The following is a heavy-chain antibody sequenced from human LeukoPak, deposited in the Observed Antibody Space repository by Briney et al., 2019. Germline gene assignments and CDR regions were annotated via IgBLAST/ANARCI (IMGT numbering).Heavy chain of an antibody. CDR1: GGSISSGSYY. CDR2: IYTSGST. CDR3: ARDRGAARPRSPGSDAFDT. Sequence: PSETLSLTCTVSGGSISSGSYYWSWIRQPVGKGLEWIGRIYTSGSTNYNPSLKSRVTISVDTSKNQFSLKLSSVTAADTAVYYCARDRGAARPRSPGSDAFDTWGQGTMVTVSS. J-gene: IGHJ3*02. V-gene: IGHV4-61*02. D-gene: IGHD6-6*01.